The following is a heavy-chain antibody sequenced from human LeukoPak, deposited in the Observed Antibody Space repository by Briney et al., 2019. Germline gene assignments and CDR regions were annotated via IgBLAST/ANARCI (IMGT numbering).Heavy chain of an antibody. CDR2: ISGSGGST. V-gene: IGHV3-23*01. Sequence: GGSLRLSCAASGFTFSSYAMSWVRQAPGKGLEWVSAISGSGGSTYYADSVKGRFTISRDNSKNTLYLQMNSLRAEDTAVYYCAKAGGSSIAARRAIVYWGQGTLVTVSS. CDR1: GFTFSSYA. J-gene: IGHJ4*02. CDR3: AKAGGSSIAARRAIVY. D-gene: IGHD6-6*01.